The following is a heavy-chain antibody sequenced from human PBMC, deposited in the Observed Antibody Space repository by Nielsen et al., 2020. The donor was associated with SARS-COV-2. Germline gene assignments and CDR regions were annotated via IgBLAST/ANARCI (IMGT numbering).Heavy chain of an antibody. J-gene: IGHJ3*02. V-gene: IGHV3-11*04. Sequence: GGSLRLSCAASGFTFSDYYMSWIRQAPGKGLEWVSYISSSGSTIYYADSVKGRFTISRDNAKNSLYLQMNSLRAEDTAVYYCAKAFWGSYRDAFDIWGQGTMVTVSS. CDR2: ISSSGSTI. CDR1: GFTFSDYY. CDR3: AKAFWGSYRDAFDI. D-gene: IGHD3-16*01.